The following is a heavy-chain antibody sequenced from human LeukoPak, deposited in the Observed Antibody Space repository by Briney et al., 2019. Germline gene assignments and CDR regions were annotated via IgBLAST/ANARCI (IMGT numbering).Heavy chain of an antibody. V-gene: IGHV4-59*01. CDR1: GGSISSYC. Sequence: SETLSLTCTVSGGSISSYCWSWIRQPPGKGLEWLGYIYYSGSTNYNPSLKSRVTISVDTSKNQFSLKLRSVTAADTAVYYCARGIQDDYGYNWNLFDYWGQGTLVTVSS. D-gene: IGHD1-7*01. CDR3: ARGIQDDYGYNWNLFDY. J-gene: IGHJ4*02. CDR2: IYYSGST.